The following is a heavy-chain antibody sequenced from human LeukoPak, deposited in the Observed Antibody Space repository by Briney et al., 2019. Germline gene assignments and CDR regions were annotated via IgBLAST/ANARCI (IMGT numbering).Heavy chain of an antibody. J-gene: IGHJ4*02. CDR2: IYSGGST. D-gene: IGHD3-22*01. V-gene: IGHV3-66*01. CDR1: GFTVSSNY. CDR3: ARLDYYDSSGYFDY. Sequence: PGGSLRLSCAASGFTVSSNYMSWVRQAPGKGLEWVSVIYSGGSTHYADSVKGRFTISRDNSKNTLYLQMNSLRAEDTAVYYCARLDYYDSSGYFDYWGQGTLVTVSS.